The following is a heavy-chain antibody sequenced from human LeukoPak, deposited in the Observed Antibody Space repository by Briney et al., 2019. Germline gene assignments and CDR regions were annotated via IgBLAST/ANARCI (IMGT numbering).Heavy chain of an antibody. D-gene: IGHD5-18*01. Sequence: ASVKVSCKASGYIFTGYYMHWVRQAPGQGLEWMGWINPNSGGTNYAQKFQGRVTMTRDTSISTAYMELSRLRSDDTAVYYCARDTAMVTGNWFDPWGQGTLVTVSS. CDR2: INPNSGGT. V-gene: IGHV1-2*02. CDR1: GYIFTGYY. J-gene: IGHJ5*02. CDR3: ARDTAMVTGNWFDP.